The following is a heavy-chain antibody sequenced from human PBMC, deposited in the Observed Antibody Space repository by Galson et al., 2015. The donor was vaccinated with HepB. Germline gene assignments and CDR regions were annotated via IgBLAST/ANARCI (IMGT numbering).Heavy chain of an antibody. CDR3: ARESGYGSGSLDY. CDR2: ISGRTSYI. V-gene: IGHV3-21*01. J-gene: IGHJ4*02. CDR1: GFTFNSYS. Sequence: SLRLSCAASGFTFNSYSMNWVRQAPGKGLEWVSSISGRTSYIYYADSVEGRFTISRDNAKNSLYLQMNSLRAEDTAVYYCARESGYGSGSLDYWGQGTLVTVSS. D-gene: IGHD3-10*01.